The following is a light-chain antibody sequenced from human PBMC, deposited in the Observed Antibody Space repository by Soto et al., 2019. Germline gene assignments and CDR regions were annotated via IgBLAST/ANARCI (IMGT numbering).Light chain of an antibody. V-gene: IGKV3-15*01. Sequence: SLSAAALSLSPGERATLSCRASQSASNNLAWYQQKPGQAPRLLIYGASTRAPGLPARFSGSGSGTELTLTITGLQSADFGVYYCQQYNYWPPFTFGQGTKVDIK. CDR3: QQYNYWPPFT. CDR2: GAS. CDR1: QSASNN. J-gene: IGKJ2*01.